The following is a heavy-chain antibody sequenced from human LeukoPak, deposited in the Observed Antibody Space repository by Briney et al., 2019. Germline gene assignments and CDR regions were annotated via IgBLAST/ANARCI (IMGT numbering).Heavy chain of an antibody. J-gene: IGHJ6*02. CDR1: GCTFSSYG. V-gene: IGHV3-30*03. CDR2: ISYDGSNK. D-gene: IGHD5-12*01. CDR3: ARVGPPGWLQSQPPYYYYGMDV. Sequence: GWSLRLSCAASGCTFSSYGMHWVGQAPGKGLEWVAVISYDGSNKYYADSVKGRFTISRDNSKNTLYLQMNSLRAEDTAVYYCARVGPPGWLQSQPPYYYYGMDVWGQGTTVTVSS.